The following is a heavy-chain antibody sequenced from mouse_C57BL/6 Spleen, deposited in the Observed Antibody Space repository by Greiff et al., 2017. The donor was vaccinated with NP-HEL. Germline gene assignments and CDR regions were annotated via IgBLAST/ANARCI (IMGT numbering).Heavy chain of an antibody. J-gene: IGHJ2*01. D-gene: IGHD1-1*01. CDR2: IDPSDSYT. CDR1: GYTFTSYW. V-gene: IGHV1-69*01. CDR3: ARHDYGSSFYFDY. Sequence: QVQLQQPGAELVMPGASVKLSCKAPGYTFTSYWMHWVKQRPGQGLEWIGEIDPSDSYTNYNQKFKGKSTLTVDKSSSTAYMQLSSLTSEDSAVYYCARHDYGSSFYFDYWGQGTTLTVSS.